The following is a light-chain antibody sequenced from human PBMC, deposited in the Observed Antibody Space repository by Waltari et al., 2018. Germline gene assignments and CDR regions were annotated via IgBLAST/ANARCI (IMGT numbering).Light chain of an antibody. CDR2: ATS. V-gene: IGKV1-39*01. CDR1: QAIANF. CDR3: QQNYVTPQS. Sequence: DIQLTQSPSSLSASVGGRVTNTCRASQAIANFLNWYQQKPGKAPKRLIFATSNLQAGVPSQFSGSVSGADFTLTISSLQPDDFAFYHCQQNYVTPQSFGQGTKVEV. J-gene: IGKJ1*01.